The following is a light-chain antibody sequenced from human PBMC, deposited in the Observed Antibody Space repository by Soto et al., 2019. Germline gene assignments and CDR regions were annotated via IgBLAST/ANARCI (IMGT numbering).Light chain of an antibody. CDR3: QHYNSWPLT. CDR1: QSFSSSY. CDR2: GAS. V-gene: IGKV3-20*01. J-gene: IGKJ4*01. Sequence: EIVLTQSPGSLSLSPGERATLSCRASQSFSSSYLAWYQQKPGQAPRLLIYGASSRATGIPDRFSGSGSGTDFTLTISSLQSEDFAVYYCQHYNSWPLTFGGGTKVEIK.